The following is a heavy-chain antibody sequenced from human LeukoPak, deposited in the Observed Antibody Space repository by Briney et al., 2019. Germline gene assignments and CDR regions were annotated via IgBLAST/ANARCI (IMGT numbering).Heavy chain of an antibody. Sequence: GGSLRLSWVASGFTFSTYDMNWVRQAPRKGLEWLSYIDSSGSNIYYADSVKGRFTISRDNAKASLFLQVHSLRAEDTAMYYCARENYYGSGSYDHWGQGTLVTVSS. D-gene: IGHD3-10*01. CDR1: GFTFSTYD. CDR3: ARENYYGSGSYDH. J-gene: IGHJ4*02. V-gene: IGHV3-48*01. CDR2: IDSSGSNI.